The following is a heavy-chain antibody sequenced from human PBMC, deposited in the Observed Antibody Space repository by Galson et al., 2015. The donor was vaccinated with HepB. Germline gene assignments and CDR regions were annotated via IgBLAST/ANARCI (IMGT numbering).Heavy chain of an antibody. CDR2: IYQSGTT. V-gene: IGHV4-30-2*01. D-gene: IGHD1-1*01. Sequence: TLSPTCPVSGGSISSGGSFWSWIRQPPGKGLEWIGYIYQSGTTYYNPSPKSRVPKLGDRSKNQFSLKLSPVTAADTAVYYCAREVGSSNWNVLDYWGQGTLVTVSS. CDR3: AREVGSSNWNVLDY. CDR1: GGSISSGGSF. J-gene: IGHJ4*02.